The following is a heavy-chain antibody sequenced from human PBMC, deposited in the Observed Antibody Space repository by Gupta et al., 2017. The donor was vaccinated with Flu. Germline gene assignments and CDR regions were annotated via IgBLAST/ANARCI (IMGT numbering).Heavy chain of an antibody. Sequence: HWVRQAPGKGLEWVAVISYDGSNKYYLDSVKGRFTISRDNSENTLSLQMNSLRAEDTAIYYCAKGSAGISRLNYYYYYMDVWGKGTTVTVSS. V-gene: IGHV3-30*18. CDR2: ISYDGSNK. J-gene: IGHJ6*03. CDR3: AKGSAGISRLNYYYYYMDV.